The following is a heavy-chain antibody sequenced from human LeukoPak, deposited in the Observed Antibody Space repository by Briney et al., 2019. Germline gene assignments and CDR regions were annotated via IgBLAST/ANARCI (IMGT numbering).Heavy chain of an antibody. Sequence: PGGSLRLSCAASGFAVSSNYMSWVRQAPREGLEWGSGIYSGGSTSYADSVKGRFTISRDNSKNTLCLQMNSLRAEDTAVYCCARGLPICSGGSCYTGPFDYWGQGTLVTVSS. V-gene: IGHV3-53*01. CDR3: ARGLPICSGGSCYTGPFDY. D-gene: IGHD2-15*01. J-gene: IGHJ4*02. CDR1: GFAVSSNY. CDR2: IYSGGST.